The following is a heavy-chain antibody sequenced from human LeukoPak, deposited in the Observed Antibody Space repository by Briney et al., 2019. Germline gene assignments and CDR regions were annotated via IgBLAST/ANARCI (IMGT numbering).Heavy chain of an antibody. CDR3: ARVSNSGWGSRLDP. V-gene: IGHV3-21*01. CDR2: ISSSSSYI. D-gene: IGHD6-19*01. J-gene: IGHJ5*02. CDR1: GFTFSSYS. Sequence: GGSLRLSCAASGFTFSSYSMNWVRQAPGKGLEWVSSISSSSSYISYADSLKGRFTISRDNAKNSLYLQMNSLRAEDTAVYYCARVSNSGWGSRLDPWGQGTLVTVSS.